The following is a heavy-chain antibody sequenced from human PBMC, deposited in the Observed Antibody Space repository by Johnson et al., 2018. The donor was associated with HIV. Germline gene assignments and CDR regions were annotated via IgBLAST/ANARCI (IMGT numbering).Heavy chain of an antibody. Sequence: QVQLVESGGGVVQPGRSLRLSCAASGFTFSSYAMHWVRQAPGKGLEWVAVISYDGSNKYYADSVKGRFTISRDNSKNTLYLQMNSLRAEDTAVYYCARVTMLVVVMQAFDIWGQGTMVTVSS. V-gene: IGHV3-30-3*01. D-gene: IGHD3-22*01. CDR2: ISYDGSNK. CDR1: GFTFSSYA. CDR3: ARVTMLVVVMQAFDI. J-gene: IGHJ3*02.